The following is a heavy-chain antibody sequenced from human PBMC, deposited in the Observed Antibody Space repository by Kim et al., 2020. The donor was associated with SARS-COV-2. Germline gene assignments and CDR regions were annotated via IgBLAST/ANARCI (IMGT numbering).Heavy chain of an antibody. CDR3: ARDPPRIAVAGRDTTDY. D-gene: IGHD6-19*01. CDR2: ISSSSSYI. J-gene: IGHJ4*01. Sequence: GGCLRLSCAASGFTFSSYSMNWVRQAPGKGLEWVSSISSSSSYIYYADSVKGRFTISRDNAKNSLYLQMNSLRAEDTAVYYCARDPPRIAVAGRDTTDYWGQEPWSPSPQ. V-gene: IGHV3-21*01. CDR1: GFTFSSYS.